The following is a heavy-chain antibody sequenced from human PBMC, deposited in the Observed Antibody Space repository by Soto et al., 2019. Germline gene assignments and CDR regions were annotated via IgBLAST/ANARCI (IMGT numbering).Heavy chain of an antibody. CDR3: ARGCVPGNILTGNDAFDI. V-gene: IGHV4-31*03. CDR1: GGSISSGGYY. Sequence: SETLSLTCTVSGGSISSGGYYWSWIRQHPGKGLEWIGYIYYSGSTYYNPSLKSRVTISVDTSKNQFSLKLSSVTAADTAVYYCARGCVPGNILTGNDAFDIWGQGTMVTVSS. D-gene: IGHD3-9*01. J-gene: IGHJ3*02. CDR2: IYYSGST.